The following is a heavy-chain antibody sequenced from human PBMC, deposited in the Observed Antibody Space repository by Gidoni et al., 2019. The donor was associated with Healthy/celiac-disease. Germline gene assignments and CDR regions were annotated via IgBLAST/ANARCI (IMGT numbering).Heavy chain of an antibody. CDR1: GFTFSTSA. CDR3: AKGRGEISSGWPNWFDP. V-gene: IGHV3-23*01. CDR2: ISGSGGST. J-gene: IGHJ5*02. D-gene: IGHD6-19*01. Sequence: EVPLLEPGGGLVQPGGPLRLSCAASGFTFSTSAMSWVRQAPGKGLGWVSAISGSGGSTYYADSVKGRFTISRDNSKNTLYLQMNSLRAEDTAVYYCAKGRGEISSGWPNWFDPWGQGTLVTVSS.